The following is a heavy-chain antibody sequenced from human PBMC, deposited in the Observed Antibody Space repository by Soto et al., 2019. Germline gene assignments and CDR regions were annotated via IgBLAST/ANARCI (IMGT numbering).Heavy chain of an antibody. J-gene: IGHJ4*02. CDR2: INGGDGNT. CDR1: GYTFTRYF. CDR3: ARRDDVLIGYLPY. V-gene: IGHV1-3*01. D-gene: IGHD3-9*01. Sequence: ASVKVSCKVSGYTFTRYFTHWVRQAPGQRLEWMGWINGGDGNTKYSQKFQGRVTFTRDASASTGYMELSSLRSEDTAVYYCARRDDVLIGYLPYWGQGTLVTVSS.